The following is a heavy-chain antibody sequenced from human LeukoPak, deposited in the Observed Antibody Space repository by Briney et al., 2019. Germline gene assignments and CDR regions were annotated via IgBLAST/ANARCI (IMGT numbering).Heavy chain of an antibody. V-gene: IGHV6-1*01. J-gene: IGHJ4*02. D-gene: IGHD6-19*01. CDR3: ARDLGNTGWHTFDF. CDR2: TYYRSKWYT. Sequence: SQTLSLTCAISGDSVSSINGAWNWIRQSPSRGLEWLGRTYYRSKWYTDYAESIRGRINTSPDTSKNHFSLQLTSVTPDDTAVYYCARDLGNTGWHTFDFWGQGTLVTVSS. CDR1: GDSVSSINGA.